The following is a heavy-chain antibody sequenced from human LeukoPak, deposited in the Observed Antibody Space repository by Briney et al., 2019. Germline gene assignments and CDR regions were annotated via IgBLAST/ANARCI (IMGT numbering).Heavy chain of an antibody. CDR2: MNPNSGHT. D-gene: IGHD1-26*01. V-gene: IGHV1-8*01. J-gene: IGHJ4*02. CDR3: ARSIVGVRKRNDY. CDR1: GYTFTSYD. Sequence: ASVKVSCKSSGYTFTSYDIIWVRQASGQGLEWMGWMNPNSGHTGYAQKFQGRVTMTRTTSISTAYMELTSLTSEDSAVYYCARSIVGVRKRNDYWGQGTLVTVSS.